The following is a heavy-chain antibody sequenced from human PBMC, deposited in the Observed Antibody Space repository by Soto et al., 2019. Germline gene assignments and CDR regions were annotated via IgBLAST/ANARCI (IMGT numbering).Heavy chain of an antibody. D-gene: IGHD6-6*01. CDR1: GYSISSGYY. CDR3: ARVSSIAARLFDY. Sequence: SETLSLTCAVSGYSISSGYYWGWIRQPPGKGLEWIGSIYHSGSTYYNPSLKSRVTISVDTSKNQFSLKLSSVTAADTAVYYCARVSSIAARLFDYWGQGTLVTVSS. J-gene: IGHJ4*02. V-gene: IGHV4-38-2*01. CDR2: IYHSGST.